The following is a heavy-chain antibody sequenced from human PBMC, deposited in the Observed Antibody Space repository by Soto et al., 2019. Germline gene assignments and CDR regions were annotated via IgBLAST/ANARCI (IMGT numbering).Heavy chain of an antibody. CDR2: TSGDGNTI. D-gene: IGHD3-3*01. CDR3: ARGLLYRYGMDV. V-gene: IGHV3-74*01. CDR1: GFTFSSYW. Sequence: EVQLVESGGGLVQPGGSLRLSCAASGFTFSSYWMHWVRQAPGKGLVWVSRTSGDGNTINYADSVKGRFTISRDNAKNTLYLQMNSLRADDTAVYYCARGLLYRYGMDVWGQGTTVTVSS. J-gene: IGHJ6*02.